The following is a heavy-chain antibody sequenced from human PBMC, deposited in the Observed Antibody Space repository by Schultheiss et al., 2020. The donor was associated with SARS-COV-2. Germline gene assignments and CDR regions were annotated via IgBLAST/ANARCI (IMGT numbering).Heavy chain of an antibody. J-gene: IGHJ4*02. V-gene: IGHV1-69*05. CDR3: ASTYYDSSDIPTGFDY. Sequence: SVKVSCKASGGTFSSYAVSWVRQAPGQGLKWMGGIIPVFGSATYAQTFQGRVTITRDTSASTAYMEVSSLRFEDTAVYYCASTYYDSSDIPTGFDYWGQGTLVTVS. D-gene: IGHD3-22*01. CDR2: IIPVFGSA. CDR1: GGTFSSYA.